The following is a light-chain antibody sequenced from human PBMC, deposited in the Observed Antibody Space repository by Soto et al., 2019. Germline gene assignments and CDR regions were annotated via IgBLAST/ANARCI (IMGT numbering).Light chain of an antibody. CDR2: DVS. Sequence: QSALTQPPSVSGSPGQSVSISCTGTSSDVGNYNYVAWYQQHPGKAPKLMIFDVSRRPSGVPDRFSGSKSGNTASLTISGHVAEVDGDYYCSSYAGNTIVIFGEGAKLTF. V-gene: IGLV2-11*01. CDR3: SSYAGNTIVI. CDR1: SSDVGNYNY. J-gene: IGLJ2*01.